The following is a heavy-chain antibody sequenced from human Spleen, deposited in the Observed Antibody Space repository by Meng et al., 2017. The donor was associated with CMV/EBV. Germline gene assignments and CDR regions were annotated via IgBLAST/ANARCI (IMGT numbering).Heavy chain of an antibody. V-gene: IGHV4-34*01. Sequence: ASFSGYYWSWVRQPPGKGLEWIGEINHSGNSNYNPSLKSRVTISVDTSKNQVSLKLSSVTAADTAVYYCARGRASYCSSGVCSIFDYWGQGTLVTVSS. J-gene: IGHJ4*02. D-gene: IGHD2-8*01. CDR3: ARGRASYCSSGVCSIFDY. CDR2: INHSGNS. CDR1: ASFSGYY.